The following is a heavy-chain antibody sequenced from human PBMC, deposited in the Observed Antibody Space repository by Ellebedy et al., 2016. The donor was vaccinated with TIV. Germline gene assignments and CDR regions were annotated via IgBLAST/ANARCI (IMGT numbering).Heavy chain of an antibody. CDR1: GFTFSSYW. CDR3: ARDSGSGDFDI. J-gene: IGHJ3*02. CDR2: IRQDGSRV. V-gene: IGHV3-7*01. D-gene: IGHD3-10*01. Sequence: PGGSLRLSCAASGFTFSSYWMTWVRQAPGKGLEWVANIRQDGSRVNYVDSVKGRFTISRDNAKNSLHLQMNGLRAEDTAVYYCARDSGSGDFDIWGQGTLVTVSS.